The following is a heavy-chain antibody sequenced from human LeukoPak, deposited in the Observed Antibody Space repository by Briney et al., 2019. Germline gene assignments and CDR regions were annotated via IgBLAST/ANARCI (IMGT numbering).Heavy chain of an antibody. Sequence: SETLSLTCTVSGGSISSSSYYWGWIRQPPGKGLEWIGSIYYSGSTYYNPSLKSRVTISVDTSKNQFSLKLSSVTAADTAVYYCARDRFWSVPDAFDIWGQGTMVTVSS. D-gene: IGHD3-3*01. V-gene: IGHV4-39*07. CDR1: GGSISSSSYY. CDR2: IYYSGST. CDR3: ARDRFWSVPDAFDI. J-gene: IGHJ3*02.